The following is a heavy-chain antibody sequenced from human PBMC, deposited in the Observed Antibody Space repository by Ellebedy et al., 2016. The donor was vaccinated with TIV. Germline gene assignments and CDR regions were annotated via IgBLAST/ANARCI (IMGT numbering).Heavy chain of an antibody. CDR1: GFTFSYYA. D-gene: IGHD3-9*01. Sequence: GESLKISCAASGFTFSYYAMHWVRQAPGKGLEYVTAISSDGRHTYYADSVKGRFTISRDNSKNTLYLQMNSLRAEDTAVYYCARDRAYDILTGYSYGMDVWGQGTTVTVSS. V-gene: IGHV3-64*04. CDR2: ISSDGRHT. CDR3: ARDRAYDILTGYSYGMDV. J-gene: IGHJ6*02.